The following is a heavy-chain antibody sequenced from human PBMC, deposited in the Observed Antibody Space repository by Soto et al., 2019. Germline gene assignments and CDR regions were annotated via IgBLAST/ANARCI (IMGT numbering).Heavy chain of an antibody. Sequence: ASVKVSCKASGCTFTSYGISWVRQAPGQGPEWMGWISAYNGNTNYAQKLQGRVTMTTDTSTSTAYMELSRLRSDDTAVYYCARDQGYSSPHDAFDISGQGTMVTVSS. CDR3: ARDQGYSSPHDAFDI. CDR1: GCTFTSYG. V-gene: IGHV1-18*01. CDR2: ISAYNGNT. D-gene: IGHD6-13*01. J-gene: IGHJ3*02.